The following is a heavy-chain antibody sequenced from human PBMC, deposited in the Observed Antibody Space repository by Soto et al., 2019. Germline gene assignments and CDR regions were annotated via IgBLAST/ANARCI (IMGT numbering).Heavy chain of an antibody. CDR1: GFTFRSCA. CDR2: IIDSGAST. J-gene: IGHJ6*02. Sequence: PGGSLRLSCAASGFTFRSCAMGWVRQAPGKGLEWVSDIIDSGASTYYADSVKGRFTISRDNSKSTLYLQMNSLRAEDTALYYCAKGRSYYYYYGVDVRGQGTTVTVSS. V-gene: IGHV3-23*01. CDR3: AKGRSYYYYYGVDV.